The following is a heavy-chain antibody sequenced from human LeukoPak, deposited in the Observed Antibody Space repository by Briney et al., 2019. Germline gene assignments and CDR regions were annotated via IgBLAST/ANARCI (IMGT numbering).Heavy chain of an antibody. CDR1: GFTFSSYS. J-gene: IGHJ4*02. CDR2: IRYDGSNK. CDR3: AKILGSGSYFDY. V-gene: IGHV3-30*02. D-gene: IGHD3-10*01. Sequence: GGSLRLSCAASGFTFSSYSMHWVRQAPGKGLEWVAFIRYDGSNKYYADSVKGRFTISRDNSKNTLYLQMNSLRAEDTAVYYCAKILGSGSYFDYWGQGTLVTVSS.